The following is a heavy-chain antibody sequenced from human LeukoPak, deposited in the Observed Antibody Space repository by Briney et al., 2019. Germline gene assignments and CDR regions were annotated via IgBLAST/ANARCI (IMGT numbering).Heavy chain of an antibody. V-gene: IGHV3-23*01. CDR2: ISGSGGST. CDR3: AKDYNYYDSSGYLVY. CDR1: GFAFSSHA. D-gene: IGHD3-22*01. J-gene: IGHJ4*02. Sequence: PGGSLRLSCAASGFAFSSHAMSWVRQAPGKGLEWVSAISGSGGSTYYADSVKGRFTISRDNSKNTLYLQMNSLRAEDTAVYYCAKDYNYYDSSGYLVYWGQEALVTVSS.